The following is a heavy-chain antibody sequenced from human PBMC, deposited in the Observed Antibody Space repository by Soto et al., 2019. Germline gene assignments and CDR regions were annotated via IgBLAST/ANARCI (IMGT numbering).Heavy chain of an antibody. CDR1: GFTCDDYA. CDR2: ISWNSGSI. J-gene: IGHJ2*01. Sequence: EVQLVESGGGLVQPGRSLRLSCAASGFTCDDYAMHWVRQAPGKGLEWVSGISWNSGSIGYADSVKGRFTISRDNAKNSLYLQMNSLRAEDTALYYCAKDRHDYGDYDWYFDLWGRGTLVTVSS. D-gene: IGHD4-17*01. CDR3: AKDRHDYGDYDWYFDL. V-gene: IGHV3-9*01.